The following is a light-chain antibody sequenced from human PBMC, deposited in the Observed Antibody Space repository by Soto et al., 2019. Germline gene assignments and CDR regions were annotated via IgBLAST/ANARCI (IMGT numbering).Light chain of an antibody. V-gene: IGKV1-39*01. CDR1: QSVNTY. J-gene: IGKJ1*01. CDR2: AAS. Sequence: DIQMTLSPSSLSASVGDRVTITCRASQSVNTYLHWYQQKAGQAPKLLIYAASNLQSGVPSRFSGRGSGTDFTLTVESLQPEDFATYYCQQGYSNPWTFGQGTKVDIK. CDR3: QQGYSNPWT.